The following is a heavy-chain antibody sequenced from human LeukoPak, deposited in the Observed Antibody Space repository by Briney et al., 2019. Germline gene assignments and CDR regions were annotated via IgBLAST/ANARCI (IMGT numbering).Heavy chain of an antibody. V-gene: IGHV3-30*03. Sequence: GRSLRLSCAASGFTFSRYGMDWVRQAPGKGLGWVAVISDDGSKKYYADSVKGRFTISRDNSKNTLYLQMNSLRAEDTAVYYCAREGASSGYYYFDYWGQGTLVTVSS. J-gene: IGHJ4*02. CDR3: AREGASSGYYYFDY. D-gene: IGHD3-22*01. CDR2: ISDDGSKK. CDR1: GFTFSRYG.